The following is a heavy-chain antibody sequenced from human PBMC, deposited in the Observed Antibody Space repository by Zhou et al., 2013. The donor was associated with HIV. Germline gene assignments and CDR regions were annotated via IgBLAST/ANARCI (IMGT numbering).Heavy chain of an antibody. D-gene: IGHD3-10*01. CDR3: ARVLRHYYGSGDAFDI. J-gene: IGHJ3*02. CDR2: IIPILGIA. V-gene: IGHV1-69*04. Sequence: QVQLVQSGAEVKKPGSSVKVSCKASGGTFSSYAISWVRQAPGQGLEWMGRIIPILGIANYAQKFQGRVTITADKSTSTAYMELSSLRSEDTAVYYCARVLRHYYGSGDAFDIWGQGTMVTVSS. CDR1: GGTFSSYA.